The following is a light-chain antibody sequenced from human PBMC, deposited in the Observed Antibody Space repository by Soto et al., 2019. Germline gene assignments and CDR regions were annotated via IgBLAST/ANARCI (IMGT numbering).Light chain of an antibody. J-gene: IGKJ4*01. V-gene: IGKV1-5*03. CDR1: QSISSW. CDR2: QAS. Sequence: DIQMTQSPSTLSASVGDRVTITCRASQSISSWVAWYQQKPGKDPKLLIFQASSLKSGVPSRFSGSGSATEYTLTISSLQPDDFATYYCEDYSSSSGLTFGGGTKVEIK. CDR3: EDYSSSSGLT.